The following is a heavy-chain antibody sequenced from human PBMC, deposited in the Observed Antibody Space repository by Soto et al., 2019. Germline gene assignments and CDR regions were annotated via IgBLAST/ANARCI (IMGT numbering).Heavy chain of an antibody. CDR3: AASLRFLEWLLRPDYGMDV. Sequence: SVKVSCKASGFTFTSSAVQWVRQARGQRLEWIGWIVVGSGNTSYAQKFQERVTITRDMSTSTAYMELSSLRSEDTAVYYCAASLRFLEWLLRPDYGMDVWGQGTTVTVSS. J-gene: IGHJ6*02. V-gene: IGHV1-58*01. CDR2: IVVGSGNT. D-gene: IGHD3-3*01. CDR1: GFTFTSSA.